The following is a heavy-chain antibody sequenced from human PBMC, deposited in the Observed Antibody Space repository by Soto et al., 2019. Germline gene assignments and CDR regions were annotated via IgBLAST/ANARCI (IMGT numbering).Heavy chain of an antibody. CDR1: GFTFSSYG. J-gene: IGHJ6*02. D-gene: IGHD2-2*01. V-gene: IGHV3-33*01. CDR2: IWYDGSNK. Sequence: PGGSLRLSCVASGFTFSSYGMHWVRQAPGKGLEWVAVIWYDGSNKYYADSVKGRFTISRDNSKNTLYLQMNSLKAEDTAVYYCTTDSTTYLEIVPAASLTYYYYGMDVWGQGTTVTVSS. CDR3: TTDSTTYLEIVPAASLTYYYYGMDV.